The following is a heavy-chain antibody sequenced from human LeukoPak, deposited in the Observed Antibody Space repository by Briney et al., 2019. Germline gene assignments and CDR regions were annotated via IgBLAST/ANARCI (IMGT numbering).Heavy chain of an antibody. J-gene: IGHJ4*02. CDR2: ISSSGSTI. V-gene: IGHV3-48*03. Sequence: GGSLRLSCAASGFTFSSYEMNWVRQAPGKGLEWVSYISSSGSTIYYADSVKGRFTISRDNAKNSLYLQMNSLRAEDTVVYYCARIKRYGPRDYWGQGTLVTVSS. CDR1: GFTFSSYE. D-gene: IGHD3-9*01. CDR3: ARIKRYGPRDY.